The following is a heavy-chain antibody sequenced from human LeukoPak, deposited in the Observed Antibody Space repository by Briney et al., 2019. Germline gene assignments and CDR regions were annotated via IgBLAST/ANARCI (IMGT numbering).Heavy chain of an antibody. CDR2: ISGRTGAT. J-gene: IGHJ4*02. D-gene: IGHD5-12*01. CDR1: GFIFSNYV. V-gene: IGHV3-23*01. Sequence: GGSLRLSCAASGFIFSNYVMSWVRQAPGKGLEWVSAISGRTGATYYADSEKGRFTISRDNSKSTLYLQMDSLRAEDTAVYYCAKCGNSGCHLIDYWGQGTLVTVSS. CDR3: AKCGNSGCHLIDY.